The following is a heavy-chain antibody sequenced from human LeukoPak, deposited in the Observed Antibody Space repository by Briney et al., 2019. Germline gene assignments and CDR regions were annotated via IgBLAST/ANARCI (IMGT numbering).Heavy chain of an antibody. V-gene: IGHV3-48*03. CDR3: ARGPNSSGRIYYFEY. J-gene: IGHJ4*02. CDR2: ISSSASDI. CDR1: GFTFSHYE. Sequence: PGGSLRLSCTASGFTFSHYEMNWVRQTPGKGLEWLSYISSSASDIYYADSVKGRFTISRDNAKKSVYLQVDSLRAEDTAVYYCARGPNSSGRIYYFEYWGQGTLVTVSS. D-gene: IGHD6-19*01.